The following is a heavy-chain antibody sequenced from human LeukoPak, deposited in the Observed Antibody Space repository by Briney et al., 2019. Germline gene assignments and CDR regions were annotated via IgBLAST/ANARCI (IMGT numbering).Heavy chain of an antibody. Sequence: GESLRLSCAASGFTFSSYAMSWVRQAPGKGLEWVSAISGSGGSTYYADSVKGRFTISRDNSKNTLYLQMNSLRAEDTAVYYCAKDSYIAAAGTSWFDPWGQGTLVTVSS. CDR3: AKDSYIAAAGTSWFDP. CDR1: GFTFSSYA. J-gene: IGHJ5*02. CDR2: ISGSGGST. V-gene: IGHV3-23*01. D-gene: IGHD6-13*01.